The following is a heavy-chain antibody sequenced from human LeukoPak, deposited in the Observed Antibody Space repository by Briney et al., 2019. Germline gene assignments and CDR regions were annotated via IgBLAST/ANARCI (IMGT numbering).Heavy chain of an antibody. V-gene: IGHV4-38-2*02. CDR1: GYSMSSGYY. CDR2: MYHTGST. D-gene: IGHD4-17*01. J-gene: IGHJ3*02. CDR3: GRSYGDDAWDAFDI. Sequence: SETLSLTCTVSGYSMSSGYYWGWSRQPPERGLGWIGSMYHTGSTYYNPSLKSRVTIAVDTSKNQFYLRLSSVTAADTAVYYCGRSYGDDAWDAFDIWGQGTVVTVSS.